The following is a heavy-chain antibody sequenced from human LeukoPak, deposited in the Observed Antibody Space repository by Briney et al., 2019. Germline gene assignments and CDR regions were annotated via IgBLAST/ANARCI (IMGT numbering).Heavy chain of an antibody. Sequence: PGGSLRLSCAASGFTLTAHAMNWVRQAPGKGLEWVSGIDGSGRGIYYGDSVKGRFTISRDNSKSTLYLQMNSLRAEDTAMYYCAKETSAYRYLDYWGQGTLVTVSS. J-gene: IGHJ4*02. V-gene: IGHV3-23*01. CDR1: GFTLTAHA. CDR2: IDGSGRGI. D-gene: IGHD3-16*01. CDR3: AKETSAYRYLDY.